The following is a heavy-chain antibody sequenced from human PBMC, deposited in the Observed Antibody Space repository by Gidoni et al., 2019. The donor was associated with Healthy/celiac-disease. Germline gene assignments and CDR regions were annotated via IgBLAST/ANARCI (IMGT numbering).Heavy chain of an antibody. CDR3: AKRILAFDSSGYYRFADDAFDI. V-gene: IGHV3-23*01. J-gene: IGHJ3*02. Sequence: EVQLLESGGGLVQPGGSLRLSCAASGFTFSSYAMRLVRQAPGKGLEWVSAISGSCGSTYYADSVKGRFTISRDNSKNTLYLQMNSLRAEDTAVYYCAKRILAFDSSGYYRFADDAFDIWGQGTMVTVSS. CDR2: ISGSCGST. CDR1: GFTFSSYA. D-gene: IGHD3-22*01.